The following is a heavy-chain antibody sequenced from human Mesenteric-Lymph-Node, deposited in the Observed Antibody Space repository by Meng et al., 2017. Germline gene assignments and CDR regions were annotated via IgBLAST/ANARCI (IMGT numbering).Heavy chain of an antibody. CDR1: GYTFTGYY. J-gene: IGHJ6*02. CDR2: MNPNSGNT. V-gene: IGHV1-8*02. Sequence: ASVKVSCKASGYTFTGYYIHWVRQAPGQGLEWMGWMNPNSGNTGYAQKFQGRVTMTRNTSISTAYMELSSLRSEDTAVYYYARGDCSSTSCYYYYGMDVWGQGTTVTVSS. CDR3: ARGDCSSTSCYYYYGMDV. D-gene: IGHD2-2*01.